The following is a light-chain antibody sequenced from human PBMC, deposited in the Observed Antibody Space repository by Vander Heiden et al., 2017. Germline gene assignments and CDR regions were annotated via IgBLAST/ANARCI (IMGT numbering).Light chain of an antibody. CDR1: SSNIGAGYD. V-gene: IGLV1-40*01. J-gene: IGLJ3*02. Sequence: QSVLTQPPSVSGAPGQRVTISCTGSSSNIGAGYDVHWYQQLPGTAPKLLIYNDTNRPSGVPDRFSGSKSGTSASLAITGLQAEDEADYYCQSWDRSLSLSGSVFGGGTKLTVL. CDR2: NDT. CDR3: QSWDRSLSLSGSV.